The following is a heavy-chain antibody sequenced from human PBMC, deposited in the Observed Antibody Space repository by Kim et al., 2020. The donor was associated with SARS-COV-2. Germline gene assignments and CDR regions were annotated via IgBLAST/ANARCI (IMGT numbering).Heavy chain of an antibody. CDR3: AKDGGYYDSNAYYGLPDDAFDV. V-gene: IGHV3-23*03. CDR1: GFTFSNYA. Sequence: GGSLRLSCAASGFTFSNYAMSWVRQAPGKGLECVSIIYSGGSRTFYTDSVKGRFTISRDNSKNTLYLQMNSLRAEDTAVYYCAKDGGYYDSNAYYGLPDDAFDVWGQGTMVTVSS. J-gene: IGHJ3*01. CDR2: IYSGGSRT. D-gene: IGHD3-22*01.